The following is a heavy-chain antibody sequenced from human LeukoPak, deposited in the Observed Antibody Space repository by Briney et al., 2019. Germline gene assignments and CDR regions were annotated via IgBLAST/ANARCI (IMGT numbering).Heavy chain of an antibody. V-gene: IGHV3-30*02. CDR3: AKDTERYFAPLGMDV. CDR1: GFTFSNFG. D-gene: IGHD3-9*01. Sequence: GGSLRLSCAASGFTFSNFGMHWVRQAPGKGLEWVAFIRHDGNNKYYADSVKGRFTISRDNANNYVYLQMNSLRAEDTALYYCAKDTERYFAPLGMDVWGQGTTVTVSS. CDR2: IRHDGNNK. J-gene: IGHJ6*02.